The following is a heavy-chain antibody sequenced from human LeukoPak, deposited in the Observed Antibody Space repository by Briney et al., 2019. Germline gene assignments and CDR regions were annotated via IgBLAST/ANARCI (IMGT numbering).Heavy chain of an antibody. CDR1: GYSISSGYY. CDR3: ARGGATTRWFDP. D-gene: IGHD1-26*01. V-gene: IGHV4-38-2*01. Sequence: SETLSLTCAVSGYSISSGYYWGWIRQPPGKGLEWIGSIYHSGSTYYNPSLKSRVTISVDTSKNQFSLKLSSVPAADAAVYYWARGGATTRWFDPWGRGTLVTVSS. CDR2: IYHSGST. J-gene: IGHJ5*02.